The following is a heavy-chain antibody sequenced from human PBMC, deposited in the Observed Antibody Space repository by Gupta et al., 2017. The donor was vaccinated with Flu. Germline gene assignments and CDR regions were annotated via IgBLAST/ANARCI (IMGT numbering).Heavy chain of an antibody. Sequence: VRQETGKGLEWVASSVIRGGYTFYADSVKCRGSSARDNAKNSLYLQMNSMRAEHTVVDYCERGPQGYCSDTSCHSHWFDPWGQGNLDTVSS. J-gene: IGHJ5*02. V-gene: IGHV3-21*01. CDR3: ERGPQGYCSDTSCHSHWFDP. D-gene: IGHD2-2*01. CDR2: SVIRGGYT.